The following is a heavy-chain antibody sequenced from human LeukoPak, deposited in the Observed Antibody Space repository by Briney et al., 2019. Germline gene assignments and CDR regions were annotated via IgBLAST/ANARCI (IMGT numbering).Heavy chain of an antibody. V-gene: IGHV1-18*04. J-gene: IGHJ5*02. D-gene: IGHD4-17*01. CDR3: ARDLERANDYGDYWFDP. CDR2: ISAYNGNT. CDR1: GYTFTSYG. Sequence: ASVKVSCKASGYTFTSYGISWVRQAPGQGLEWMGWISAYNGNTNYAQKLQGRVTMTTDTSTSTAYIELRSLRSDDTAVYYCARDLERANDYGDYWFDPWGQGTLVTVSS.